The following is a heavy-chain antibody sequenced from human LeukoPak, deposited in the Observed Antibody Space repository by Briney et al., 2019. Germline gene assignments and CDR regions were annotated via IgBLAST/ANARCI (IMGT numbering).Heavy chain of an antibody. Sequence: GESLRLSCVASGFTFSSYGMHWVRQAPGKGLEWVALIWYDGSKKYYEDSVKGRFTISGDNSKNTLYLQMNSLRAEDTAVYYCARDRKTTVILYYNYGMDVWGQGTTVTVSS. CDR2: IWYDGSKK. CDR3: ARDRKTTVILYYNYGMDV. D-gene: IGHD4-17*01. J-gene: IGHJ6*02. CDR1: GFTFSSYG. V-gene: IGHV3-33*01.